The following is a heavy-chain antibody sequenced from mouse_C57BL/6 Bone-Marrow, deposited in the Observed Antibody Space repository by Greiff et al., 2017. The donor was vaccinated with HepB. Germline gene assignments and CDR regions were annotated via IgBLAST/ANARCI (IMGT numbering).Heavy chain of an antibody. V-gene: IGHV1-64*01. CDR2: IHPNSGST. CDR1: GYTFTSYW. D-gene: IGHD1-1*01. Sequence: LQPPGAELVKPGASVKLSCKASGYTFTSYWMHWVKQRPGQGLEWIGMIHPNSGSTNYNEKFKSKATLTVDKASSTAYMQPSSLTSEDSAVYYCAPLPWFAYWGQGTLVTVSA. J-gene: IGHJ3*01. CDR3: APLPWFAY.